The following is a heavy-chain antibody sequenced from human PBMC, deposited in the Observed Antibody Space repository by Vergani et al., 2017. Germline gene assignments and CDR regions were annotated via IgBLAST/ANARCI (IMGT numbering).Heavy chain of an antibody. CDR2: IYSGGST. J-gene: IGHJ6*02. CDR1: GFTVSSNY. Sequence: EVQLVESGGGLVQPGGSLRLSCAASGFTVSSNYMSWVRQAPGKGLEWVSVIYSGGSTYYADSVKGRFTISRHNSKNTLYLQMNSLRAEDTAVYYCARDRVDIVATTTYYYYYYGMDVWGQWTTVTVSS. CDR3: ARDRVDIVATTTYYYYYYGMDV. V-gene: IGHV3-53*04. D-gene: IGHD5-12*01.